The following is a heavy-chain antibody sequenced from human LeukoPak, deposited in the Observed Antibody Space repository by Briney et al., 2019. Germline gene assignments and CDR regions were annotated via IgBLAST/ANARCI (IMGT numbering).Heavy chain of an antibody. V-gene: IGHV4-38-2*02. J-gene: IGHJ5*02. Sequence: PSETLSLTCTVSGYSISSDYYWGWIRQPPGKGLEWIGTIYHSGSTSYNPSLKSRVTISVDTSKNQFSLKLSSVTAADTAVYYCARRYYYDSSGYFDWFDPWGQGTLVTVSS. CDR2: IYHSGST. CDR3: ARRYYYDSSGYFDWFDP. D-gene: IGHD3-22*01. CDR1: GYSISSDYY.